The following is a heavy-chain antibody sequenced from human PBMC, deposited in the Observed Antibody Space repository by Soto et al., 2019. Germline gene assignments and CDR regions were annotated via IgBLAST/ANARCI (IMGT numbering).Heavy chain of an antibody. Sequence: GGSLRLSCAASGFTFDDYAMHWVRQAPGKGLEWVSGISWNSGSIGYADSVKGRFTISRDNAKNSLYLQMNSLRAEDTALYYCAKGYTGYYDSSGYSSYFDYWGQGTLVTVSS. J-gene: IGHJ4*02. V-gene: IGHV3-9*01. D-gene: IGHD3-22*01. CDR1: GFTFDDYA. CDR2: ISWNSGSI. CDR3: AKGYTGYYDSSGYSSYFDY.